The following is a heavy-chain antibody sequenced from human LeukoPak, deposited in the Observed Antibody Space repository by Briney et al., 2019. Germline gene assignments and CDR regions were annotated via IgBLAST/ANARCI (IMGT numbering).Heavy chain of an antibody. Sequence: PSETLSLTCAVYGGSFSGYYWSWIRQPPGKGLEWIGEINHSGSTNYNSSLKSRVTISVDTSKNQFSLKLSSVTAADTAVYYCARAGVVVVAATRYFDYWGQGTLVTVSS. CDR2: INHSGST. D-gene: IGHD2-15*01. CDR1: GGSFSGYY. CDR3: ARAGVVVVAATRYFDY. J-gene: IGHJ4*02. V-gene: IGHV4-34*01.